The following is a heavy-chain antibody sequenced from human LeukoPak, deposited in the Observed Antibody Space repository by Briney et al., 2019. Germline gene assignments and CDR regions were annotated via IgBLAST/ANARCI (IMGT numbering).Heavy chain of an antibody. D-gene: IGHD6-6*01. CDR1: GFTFSSYG. CDR2: IWYDGSNK. V-gene: IGHV3-30*02. CDR3: AKSGTKYTSSNFDS. Sequence: GGSLRLSCAASGFTFSSYGMHWVRQAPGKGLEWVAVIWYDGSNKYYADSVKGRFTISRDNSKNTLSLQMSSLRAEDTAVYYCAKSGTKYTSSNFDSWGQGTQVTVSS. J-gene: IGHJ4*02.